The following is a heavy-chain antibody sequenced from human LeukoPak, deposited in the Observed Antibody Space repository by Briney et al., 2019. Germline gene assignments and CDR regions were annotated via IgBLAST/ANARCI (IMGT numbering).Heavy chain of an antibody. CDR3: APLNWVYPDGFDI. J-gene: IGHJ3*02. CDR1: GFTFSSYA. CDR2: ISYDGSNK. V-gene: IGHV3-30-3*01. D-gene: IGHD6-13*01. Sequence: PGGSLRLSCAASGFTFSSYAMHWVRQAPGKGLEWVAVISYDGSNKYYADSVKGRFTISRDNSKNTLYLQMNSLRAEDTAVYYCAPLNWVYPDGFDIWGQGTMVTVSS.